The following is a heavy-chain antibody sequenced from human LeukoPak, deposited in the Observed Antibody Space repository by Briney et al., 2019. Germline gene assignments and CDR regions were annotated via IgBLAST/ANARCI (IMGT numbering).Heavy chain of an antibody. CDR3: AALSSGWYDLDY. J-gene: IGHJ4*02. V-gene: IGHV1-2*02. D-gene: IGHD6-19*01. Sequence: GASVKVSCKASGYTFTGYYMHWVRQAPGQGFEWMGWINPNSGGTNYAQKFQGRVTMTRNTSISTAYMELSSLRSEDTAVYYCAALSSGWYDLDYWGQGTLVTVSS. CDR1: GYTFTGYY. CDR2: INPNSGGT.